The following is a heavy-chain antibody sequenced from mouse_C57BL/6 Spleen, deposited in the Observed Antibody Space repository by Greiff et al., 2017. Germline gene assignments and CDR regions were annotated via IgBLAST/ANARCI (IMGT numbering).Heavy chain of an antibody. CDR2: INPSTGGT. CDR1: GYSFTGYY. V-gene: IGHV1-43*01. D-gene: IGHD4-1*01. Sequence: EVQLQQSGPELVKPGASVKISCKASGYSFTGYYMHWVKQSSEKSLEWIGEINPSTGGTSYNQKFKGKATLTVDKSSSTAYMQLKSLTSEDSAVYYCARRTGTYWYFDVWGTGTTVTVSS. J-gene: IGHJ1*03. CDR3: ARRTGTYWYFDV.